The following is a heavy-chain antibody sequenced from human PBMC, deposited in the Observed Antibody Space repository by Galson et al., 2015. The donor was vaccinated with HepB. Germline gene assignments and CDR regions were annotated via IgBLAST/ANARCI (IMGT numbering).Heavy chain of an antibody. Sequence: CAISGDSVSSNSAAWNWIRQSPSRGLEWLGRTYYRSKWYNDYAVSVKSRITINPDTSKNQFSLQLNSVTPEDTAVYYCARMGVATITVLDYYYYYGMDVWGQGTTVTVSS. J-gene: IGHJ6*02. D-gene: IGHD5-12*01. CDR1: GDSVSSNSAA. V-gene: IGHV6-1*01. CDR2: TYYRSKWYN. CDR3: ARMGVATITVLDYYYYYGMDV.